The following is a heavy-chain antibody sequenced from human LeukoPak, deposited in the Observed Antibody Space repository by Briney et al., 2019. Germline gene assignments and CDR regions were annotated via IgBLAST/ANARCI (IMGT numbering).Heavy chain of an antibody. CDR2: IYTSGST. CDR3: ARVMEGYSYVL. J-gene: IGHJ4*02. Sequence: PSETLSLTCTVSGDSISNYYWSWIRQPAGKGLEWIGRIYTSGSTNYNPSLKSRVTMSVDTSKNQFPLKLSSVTAADTAVYYCARVMEGYSYVLWGQGTLVTVSS. V-gene: IGHV4-4*07. CDR1: GDSISNYY. D-gene: IGHD5-18*01.